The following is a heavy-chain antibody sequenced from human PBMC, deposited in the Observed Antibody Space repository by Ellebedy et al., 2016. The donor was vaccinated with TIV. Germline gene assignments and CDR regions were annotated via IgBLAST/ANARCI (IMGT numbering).Heavy chain of an antibody. J-gene: IGHJ5*02. CDR3: ARDVVGATGWFDP. D-gene: IGHD2-15*01. CDR1: GGSISPYY. CDR2: IYYSGST. Sequence: MPSETLSLTCTVSGGSISPYYWSWIRQPPGKGLEWIGYIYYSGSTNYNPSLKSRVTISVDTSKNQFSLKLSSVTAADTAVYDCARDVVGATGWFDPWGQGNLVTVSS. V-gene: IGHV4-59*12.